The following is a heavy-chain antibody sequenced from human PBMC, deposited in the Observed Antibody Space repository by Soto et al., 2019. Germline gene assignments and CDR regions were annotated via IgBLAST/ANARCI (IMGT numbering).Heavy chain of an antibody. D-gene: IGHD3-16*02. CDR1: GYTFSSYD. CDR3: ARGKRYQHDL. V-gene: IGHV1-8*01. Sequence: QVQLVKSGAEVKKPGASVKVSCKASGYTFSSYDINWVRQATGQGPEWMGWMNPNSGKTGYAQKFQGRVTMTRNPSTSTAYMELSSLRSDATAVYYCARGKRYQHDLCGQGTLVTVSS. CDR2: MNPNSGKT. J-gene: IGHJ4*02.